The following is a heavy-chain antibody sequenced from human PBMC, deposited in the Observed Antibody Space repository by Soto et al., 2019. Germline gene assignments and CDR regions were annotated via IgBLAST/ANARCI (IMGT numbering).Heavy chain of an antibody. D-gene: IGHD2-15*01. CDR1: GGTFSSYT. J-gene: IGHJ5*02. CDR2: IIPILGIA. Sequence: QVQLVQSGAEVKKPGSSVKVSCKASGGTFSSYTISWVRQAPGQGLEWMGRIIPILGIANYAQKFQGRVTITADKSTSTAYMELSSLRSEDTAVYYCARDGEGGYCSGGSCFWFDPWGQGTLVTVSS. V-gene: IGHV1-69*08. CDR3: ARDGEGGYCSGGSCFWFDP.